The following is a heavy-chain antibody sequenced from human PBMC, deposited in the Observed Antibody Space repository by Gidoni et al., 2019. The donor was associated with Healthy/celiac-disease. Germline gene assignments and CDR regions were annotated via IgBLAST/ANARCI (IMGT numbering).Heavy chain of an antibody. J-gene: IGHJ4*02. Sequence: EVQLVQYGAEVKTRGESLKISCKGSGSSFTSTWIGWVRQMPGKGLEWMVIIYPSDSDTRYSPSFQGQVTISADKSISTAYLQWSSLKASDTAMYYCARSPYDFWSSHMHYYFDYWGQGTLVTVSS. D-gene: IGHD3-3*01. CDR2: IYPSDSDT. CDR1: GSSFTSTW. CDR3: ARSPYDFWSSHMHYYFDY. V-gene: IGHV5-51*01.